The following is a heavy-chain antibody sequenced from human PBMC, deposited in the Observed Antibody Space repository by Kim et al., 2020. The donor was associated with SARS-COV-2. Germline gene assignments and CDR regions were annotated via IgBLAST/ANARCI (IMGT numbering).Heavy chain of an antibody. V-gene: IGHV1-46*01. J-gene: IGHJ4*02. CDR3: ARDLVVVPAASGLVY. Sequence: ASVKVSCKASGYTFTSYYMHWVRQAPGQGLEWMGIINPSGGSTSYAQKFQGRVTMTRDTSTSTVYMELSSLRSEDTAVYYCARDLVVVPAASGLVYWGQGTLVTVSS. CDR2: INPSGGST. CDR1: GYTFTSYY. D-gene: IGHD2-2*01.